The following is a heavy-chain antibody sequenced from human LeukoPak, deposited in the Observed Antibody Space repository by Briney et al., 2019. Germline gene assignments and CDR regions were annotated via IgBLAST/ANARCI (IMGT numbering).Heavy chain of an antibody. V-gene: IGHV3-21*01. Sequence: GGSLRLSCAACGFTFGSYSMNWVRQAPGKGLEWVSSISSSSSYIYYADSVKGRFTISRDNAKNSLYLQMNSLRAEDTAVYYCARDLSFYGSGSYSFDYWGQGTLVTVSS. J-gene: IGHJ4*02. CDR2: ISSSSSYI. CDR1: GFTFGSYS. D-gene: IGHD3-10*01. CDR3: ARDLSFYGSGSYSFDY.